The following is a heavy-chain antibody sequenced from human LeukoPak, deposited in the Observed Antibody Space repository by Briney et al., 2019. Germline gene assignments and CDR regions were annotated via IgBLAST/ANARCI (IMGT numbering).Heavy chain of an antibody. Sequence: AGGSLRLSCAASGFIFSSYWMSWVRQAPGKGLEWVANIKQDGSEKYYVDSVKGRFTISRDNAKNSLYLQMNSLRAEDTAVYYCARDSPVILAGGFDPWGQGTLVTVSS. CDR3: ARDSPVILAGGFDP. V-gene: IGHV3-7*01. D-gene: IGHD2/OR15-2a*01. CDR2: IKQDGSEK. J-gene: IGHJ5*02. CDR1: GFIFSSYW.